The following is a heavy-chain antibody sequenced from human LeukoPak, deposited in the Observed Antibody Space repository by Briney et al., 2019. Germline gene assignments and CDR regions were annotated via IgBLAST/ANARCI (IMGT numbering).Heavy chain of an antibody. CDR3: AVGRSY. Sequence: NPSETLSLTCAVYGGSFNGYYCSRIRQAPGKGLEWIGEINYSGRTSYNPSLKSRVTISLDTTKNQFSLNLTSVTAADTAVYYCAVGRSYWGQGNLVTVSS. CDR2: INYSGRT. J-gene: IGHJ4*02. V-gene: IGHV4-34*01. CDR1: GGSFNGYY.